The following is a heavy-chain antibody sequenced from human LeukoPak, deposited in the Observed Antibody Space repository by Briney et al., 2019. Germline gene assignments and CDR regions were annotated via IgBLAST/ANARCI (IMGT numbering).Heavy chain of an antibody. CDR2: ISYDGSNK. Sequence: GGSLRLSCAASEFTFTNYGMHWVRQAPGKGLEWVAVISYDGSNKHSADSVKGRFTISRDNSRNTLYLQMNSLRAEDTAVYYCAKDIAAATRRDYYYGLDVWGQGTTVTVSS. J-gene: IGHJ6*02. D-gene: IGHD2-15*01. CDR3: AKDIAAATRRDYYYGLDV. V-gene: IGHV3-30*18. CDR1: EFTFTNYG.